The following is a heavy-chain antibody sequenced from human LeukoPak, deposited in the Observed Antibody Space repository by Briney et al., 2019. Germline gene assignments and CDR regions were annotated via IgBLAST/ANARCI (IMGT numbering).Heavy chain of an antibody. J-gene: IGHJ5*01. CDR3: ARGTLEHCSGASCYPLDS. CDR2: VTGSGGDA. CDR1: GFTFSNYA. V-gene: IGHV3-23*01. D-gene: IGHD2-15*01. Sequence: PVGSLRLSRAASGFTFSNYAMSWVRQTPGKGLECVSVVTGSGGDAYYTGSVNGRFTISRDNSKNTLYLQMNSLRAEDTAVYYCARGTLEHCSGASCYPLDSWGQGTLVTVSS.